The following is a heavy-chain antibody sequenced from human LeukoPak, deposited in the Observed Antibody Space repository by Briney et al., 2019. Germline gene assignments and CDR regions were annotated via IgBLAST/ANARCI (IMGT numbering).Heavy chain of an antibody. CDR2: IKQDGSEK. CDR3: YSGVWGSYRYLPLYYYYMDV. CDR1: GFTFSSYW. D-gene: IGHD3-16*02. J-gene: IGHJ6*03. Sequence: GGSLRLSCAASGFTFSSYWMSWVHQAPGKGLEWVANIKQDGSEKYYVDSVKGRFTVSRDNAKNSLYLQMNSLRAEDTAVYYCYSGVWGSYRYLPLYYYYMDVWGKGTTVTVSS. V-gene: IGHV3-7*01.